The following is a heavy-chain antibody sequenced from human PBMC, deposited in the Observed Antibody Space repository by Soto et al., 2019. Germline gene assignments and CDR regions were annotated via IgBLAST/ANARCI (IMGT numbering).Heavy chain of an antibody. CDR2: IYHSGSN. CDR1: GYSISSGYY. D-gene: IGHD4-4*01. V-gene: IGHV4-38-2*02. CDR3: AREGDYSNHRGRRWFDP. J-gene: IGHJ5*02. Sequence: ETLSLTCAVSGYSISSGYYWGWIRQPPGKGLEWIGSIYHSGSNYYNPSLKSRVTISVDTSKNQFSLKLSSVTAADTAVYYCAREGDYSNHRGRRWFDPWGQGTLVTVSS.